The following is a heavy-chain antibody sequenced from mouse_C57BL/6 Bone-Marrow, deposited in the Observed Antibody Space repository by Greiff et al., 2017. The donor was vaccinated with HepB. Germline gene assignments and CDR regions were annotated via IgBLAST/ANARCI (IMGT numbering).Heavy chain of an antibody. CDR2: IWRGGST. CDR3: AKWVPYGSSYYWYFDV. Sequence: QVHVKQSGPGLVQPSQSLSITCTVSGFSLTSYGVHWVRQSPGKGLEWLGVIWRGGSTDYNAAFMSRLSITKDNSKSQVFFKMNSLQADDTAIYYCAKWVPYGSSYYWYFDVWGTGTTVTVSS. D-gene: IGHD1-1*01. V-gene: IGHV2-5*01. J-gene: IGHJ1*03. CDR1: GFSLTSYG.